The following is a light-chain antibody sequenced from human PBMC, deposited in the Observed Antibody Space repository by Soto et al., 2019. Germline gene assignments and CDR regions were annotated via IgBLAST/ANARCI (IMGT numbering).Light chain of an antibody. Sequence: IVLTQSPATLSLSPGERATLSCRASQSVSSYLAWYQQKPGQAPRLLIYDASNRATGIPARFRGSGSGTDFTLTISSLEPEDFAVYYWQQRSNWPQTFGQGTKVEIK. J-gene: IGKJ1*01. CDR2: DAS. CDR1: QSVSSY. CDR3: QQRSNWPQT. V-gene: IGKV3-11*01.